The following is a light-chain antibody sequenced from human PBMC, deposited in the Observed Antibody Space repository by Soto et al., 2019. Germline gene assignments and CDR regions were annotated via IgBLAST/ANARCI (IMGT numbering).Light chain of an antibody. Sequence: QSALTQPPSVSGSPGQSVTISCTGTSSDVGSYNRVSWYQQPPGTAPKLMIYEVSNRPSGVPDRFSGSKSGNTASLTISGLQADDEGDYYCTSFTSSATLVFGGGTKVTVL. V-gene: IGLV2-18*02. CDR1: SSDVGSYNR. CDR3: TSFTSSATLV. J-gene: IGLJ2*01. CDR2: EVS.